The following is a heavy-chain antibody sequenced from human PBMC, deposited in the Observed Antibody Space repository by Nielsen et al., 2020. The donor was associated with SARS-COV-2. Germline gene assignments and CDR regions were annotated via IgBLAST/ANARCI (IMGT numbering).Heavy chain of an antibody. CDR1: GYTFTSYA. D-gene: IGHD6-19*01. CDR2: INAGNGNT. CDR3: TRELKTSSAWAFDF. V-gene: IGHV1-3*01. J-gene: IGHJ4*02. Sequence: ASVKVSCKASGYTFTSYAMHWVRQAPGQRLEWMGWINAGNGNTKYSQKFQGRVTMTRDTSTRTVYMELSSLRFEDTAIYYCTRELKTSSAWAFDFWGQGSLVIVSS.